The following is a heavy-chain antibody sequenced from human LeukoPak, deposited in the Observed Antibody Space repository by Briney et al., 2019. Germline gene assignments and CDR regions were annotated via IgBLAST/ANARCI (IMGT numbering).Heavy chain of an antibody. CDR2: INHSGST. J-gene: IGHJ4*02. V-gene: IGHV4-34*01. D-gene: IGHD6-19*01. CDR1: GGSFSGYY. Sequence: KTSETLSLTCAVYGGSFSGYYWSWIRQPPGKGLEWIGEINHSGSTNYNPSLKSRVTISVDTSKNQFSLKLSSVTAAGTAVYYCARGVAVAGYEVFDYWGQGTLVTVSS. CDR3: ARGVAVAGYEVFDY.